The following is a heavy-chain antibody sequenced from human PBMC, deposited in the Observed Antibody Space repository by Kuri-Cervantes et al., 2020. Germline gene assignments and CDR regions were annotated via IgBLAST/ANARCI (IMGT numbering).Heavy chain of an antibody. CDR3: ARAIGVGTYYYYGLDV. CDR2: INPSGGST. Sequence: ASVKVSCKASGYTFTSYYMHWVRQAPGQGLEWMGIINPSGGSTSYAQKFQGRVTMTRDTSISTAYMELSSLRSEDTAVYYCARAIGVGTYYYYGLDVWGQGTTVTVSS. J-gene: IGHJ6*02. V-gene: IGHV1-46*01. CDR1: GYTFTSYY. D-gene: IGHD1-26*01.